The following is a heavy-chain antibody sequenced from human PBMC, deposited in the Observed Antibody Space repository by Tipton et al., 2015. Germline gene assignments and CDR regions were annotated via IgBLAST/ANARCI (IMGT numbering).Heavy chain of an antibody. D-gene: IGHD3-22*01. CDR1: GGSISSSFYY. V-gene: IGHV4-39*01. J-gene: IGHJ4*02. CDR3: ARTYYYDGRVGVITRCFDY. CDR2: IYYSGST. Sequence: TLSLTCTVSGGSISSSFYYWGWIRQPPGKGLEWIGSIYYSGSTYFNPSLKSRVTLSVDTSKNQFSLKLISVTAADTAVYYCARTYYYDGRVGVITRCFDYWGQGTLVTISS.